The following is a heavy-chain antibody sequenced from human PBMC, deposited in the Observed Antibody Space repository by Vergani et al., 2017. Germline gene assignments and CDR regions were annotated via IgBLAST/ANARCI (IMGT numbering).Heavy chain of an antibody. V-gene: IGHV4-39*07. CDR2: IYHSGST. Sequence: QVQLQESGPGLVKPSQTLSLTCTVSGGSISSGSYYWGWIRQPPGKGLEWIGSIYHSGSTYYNPSLKSRVTISVDTSKNQFSLTLTSVTAADTAVYYCASDTHSGQRADRWGQGILVTVTS. CDR3: ASDTHSGQRADR. J-gene: IGHJ5*02. D-gene: IGHD6-19*01. CDR1: GGSISSGSYY.